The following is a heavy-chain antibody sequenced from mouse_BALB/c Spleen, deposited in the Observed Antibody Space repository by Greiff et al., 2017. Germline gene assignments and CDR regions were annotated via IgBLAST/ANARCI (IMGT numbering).Heavy chain of an antibody. J-gene: IGHJ3*01. CDR3: ARQPYYYGSSSWFAY. D-gene: IGHD1-1*01. CDR1: GFTFSSYG. V-gene: IGHV5-6*01. CDR2: ISSGGSYT. Sequence: EVQLQESGGDLVKPGGSLKLSCAASGFTFSSYGMSWVRQTPDKRLEWVATISSGGSYTYYPDSVKGRFTISRDNAKNTLYLQMSSLKSEDTAMYYCARQPYYYGSSSWFAYWGQGTLVTVSA.